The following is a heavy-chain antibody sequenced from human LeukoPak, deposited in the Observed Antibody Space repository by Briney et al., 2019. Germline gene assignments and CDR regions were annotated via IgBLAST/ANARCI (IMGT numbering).Heavy chain of an antibody. CDR2: IYYSGST. J-gene: IGHJ4*02. Sequence: SETLSLTCTVSGGSISSYYWSWIRQPPGKGLEWIGYIYYSGSTNYNPSLKSRVTISVDTSKNQFSLKLSSVTAADTAVYYCARDRDGSSWYLGSLDYWGQGTLVTVSS. CDR1: GGSISSYY. CDR3: ARDRDGSSWYLGSLDY. D-gene: IGHD6-13*01. V-gene: IGHV4-59*01.